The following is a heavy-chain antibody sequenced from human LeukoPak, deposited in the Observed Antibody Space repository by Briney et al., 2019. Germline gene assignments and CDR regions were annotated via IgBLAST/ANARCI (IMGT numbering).Heavy chain of an antibody. J-gene: IGHJ4*02. CDR3: AKDRSALIVVAGTTDY. D-gene: IGHD6-19*01. CDR2: ISGSGGST. V-gene: IGHV3-23*01. Sequence: PGGSLRLSCAASGFTFSNYAVNWVRQAPGKGLEWVSAISGSGGSTFYADSVKGRFTISRDNPKNTLYLQMNSLRAEDTAVYYCAKDRSALIVVAGTTDYWGQGTLVTVSS. CDR1: GFTFSNYA.